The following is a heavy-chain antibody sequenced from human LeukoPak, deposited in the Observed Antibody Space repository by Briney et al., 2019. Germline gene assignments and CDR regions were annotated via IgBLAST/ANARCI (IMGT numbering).Heavy chain of an antibody. V-gene: IGHV4-59*01. Sequence: SETLSLTCTVSGGSISGDYWSWIRQPPGKGLEWIGHIHYSGTTNYNPSLKSRVTISIDASKSQFSLKLSSVTAADTAVYYCARANTIFGVVFDYWRQGTLATVSS. CDR3: ARANTIFGVVFDY. J-gene: IGHJ4*02. CDR1: GGSISGDY. D-gene: IGHD3-3*01. CDR2: IHYSGTT.